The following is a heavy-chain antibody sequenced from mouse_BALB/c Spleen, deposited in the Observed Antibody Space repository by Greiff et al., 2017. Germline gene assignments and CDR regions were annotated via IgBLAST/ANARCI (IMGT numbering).Heavy chain of an antibody. CDR3: TRLYGNYDYAMDY. Sequence: LQQPGSELVRPGASVKLSCKASGYTFTSYWMHWVKQRHGQGLEWIGNIYPGSGSTNYDEKFKSKGTLTVDTSSSTAYMHLSSLTSEDSAVYYCTRLYGNYDYAMDYWGQGTSVTVSS. J-gene: IGHJ4*01. CDR1: GYTFTSYW. D-gene: IGHD2-10*02. CDR2: IYPGSGST. V-gene: IGHV1S22*01.